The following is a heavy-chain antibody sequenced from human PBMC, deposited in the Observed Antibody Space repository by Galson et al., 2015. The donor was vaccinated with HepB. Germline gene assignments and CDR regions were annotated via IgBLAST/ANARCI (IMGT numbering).Heavy chain of an antibody. CDR2: IIPSGGDT. D-gene: IGHD3-10*01. J-gene: IGHJ4*02. CDR3: ARDSLGSYQFDY. V-gene: IGHV1-46*01. CDR1: GYTFTNYY. Sequence: SVKVSCKASGYTFTNYYIHWVRQAPGRGLEWMGIIIPSGGDTRYPQKFQGRVSMTRDTSTSTVYMELSSLRSEDTAIYYCARDSLGSYQFDYWGQGTLVTVSS.